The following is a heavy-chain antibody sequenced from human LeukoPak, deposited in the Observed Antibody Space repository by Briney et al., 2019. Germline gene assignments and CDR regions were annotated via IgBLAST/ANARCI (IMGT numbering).Heavy chain of an antibody. CDR1: ENKSINYY. CDR2: INPNGGRT. J-gene: IGHJ3*01. D-gene: IGHD4-23*01. CDR3: ARDMSTRVTPISNAIDV. V-gene: IGHV1-46*01. Sequence: ASVKVSCKASENKSINYYMHWVRQPPGQGLEWLGLINPNGGRTSYAQNFQGRVTLTRATSTTTVYLELSSLRSEDAAVYYCARDMSTRVTPISNAIDVWGQGTMVTVAS.